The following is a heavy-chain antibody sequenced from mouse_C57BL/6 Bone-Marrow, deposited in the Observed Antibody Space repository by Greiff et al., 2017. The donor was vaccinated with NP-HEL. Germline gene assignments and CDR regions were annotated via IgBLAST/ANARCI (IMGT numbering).Heavy chain of an antibody. CDR1: GYTFTSYG. CDR3: AKGDYYGSLWYFDV. D-gene: IGHD1-1*01. Sequence: QVQLQQSGAELARPGASVKLSCNASGYTFTSYGISWVKQRTGQGLEWIGEIYPRSGNTYYNEKFKGKATLTADKSSSTAYMELRSLTSEDSAVYFCAKGDYYGSLWYFDVWGTGTTVTVSS. CDR2: IYPRSGNT. J-gene: IGHJ1*03. V-gene: IGHV1-81*01.